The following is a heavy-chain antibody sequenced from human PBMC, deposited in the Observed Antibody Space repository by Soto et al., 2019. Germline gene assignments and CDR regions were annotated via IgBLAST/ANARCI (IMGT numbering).Heavy chain of an antibody. D-gene: IGHD4-17*01. CDR2: ISWNSGSI. V-gene: IGHV3-9*01. CDR1: GFTFDDYA. J-gene: IGHJ6*02. Sequence: QPGGSLRLSCAASGFTFDDYAMHWVRQAPGKGLEWVSGISWNSGSIGYADSVKGRFTISRDNAKNSLYLQMNSLRAEDTALYYCAMVNTRIYYYYGMDVWGQGTTVTVSS. CDR3: AMVNTRIYYYYGMDV.